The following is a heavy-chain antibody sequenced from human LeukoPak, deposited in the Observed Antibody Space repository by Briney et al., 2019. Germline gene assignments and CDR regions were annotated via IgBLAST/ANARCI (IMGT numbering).Heavy chain of an antibody. CDR2: MNPNSGNT. V-gene: IGHV1-8*01. Sequence: ASVKVSCKASGYTFTSYDIIWVRQAAGQGLEWMGWMNPNSGNTDYAQKFQGRVTMTRDTSTSTVYMELSSLRSEDTAVYYCARDGWAAAGGYPRNWFDPWGQGTLVTVSS. CDR1: GYTFTSYD. CDR3: ARDGWAAAGGYPRNWFDP. D-gene: IGHD6-13*01. J-gene: IGHJ5*02.